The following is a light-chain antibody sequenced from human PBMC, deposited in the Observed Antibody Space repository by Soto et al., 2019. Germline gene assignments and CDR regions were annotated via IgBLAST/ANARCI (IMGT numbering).Light chain of an antibody. CDR1: TGAVTSGHY. V-gene: IGLV7-46*01. J-gene: IGLJ3*02. Sequence: VVTQEPSLTVSPGGTVTLTCGSSTGAVTSGHYPYWFQQKPGQAPRTLIYDTSNKHSWTPARFSGSLLGGKAALTLSGAQPEDEAEYYCLLSYSGARLGVFGGGTKLTVL. CDR3: LLSYSGARLGV. CDR2: DTS.